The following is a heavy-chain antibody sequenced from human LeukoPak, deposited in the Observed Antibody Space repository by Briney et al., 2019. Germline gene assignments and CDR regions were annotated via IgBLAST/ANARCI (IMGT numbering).Heavy chain of an antibody. Sequence: SETLSLTCTVSGGSISSYYWSWIRQPAGKGLEWIGRSYTSGSTEYNPSLKSRVTMSVDMSRKQFSLKLSSVTVADTAVYYCARGGTLVRGVIRPFFDYWGHGILVTVSS. J-gene: IGHJ4*01. V-gene: IGHV4-4*07. CDR2: SYTSGST. CDR3: ARGGTLVRGVIRPFFDY. CDR1: GGSISSYY. D-gene: IGHD3-10*01.